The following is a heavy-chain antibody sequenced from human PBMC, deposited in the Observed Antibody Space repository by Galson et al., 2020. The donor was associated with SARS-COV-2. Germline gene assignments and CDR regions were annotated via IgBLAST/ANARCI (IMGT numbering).Heavy chain of an antibody. CDR3: AREASWAMFAMDV. Sequence: GGSLRLSCAVSGFTFSSYIMTWVRQAPGKGLEWVSSISSGSDYIYNADSVKGRFTISRDNAKNSLYLQMNSLRAEDTAVYYCAREASWAMFAMDVWGQGTTVTVSS. D-gene: IGHD3-10*02. CDR2: ISSGSDYI. J-gene: IGHJ6*02. V-gene: IGHV3-21*01. CDR1: GFTFSSYI.